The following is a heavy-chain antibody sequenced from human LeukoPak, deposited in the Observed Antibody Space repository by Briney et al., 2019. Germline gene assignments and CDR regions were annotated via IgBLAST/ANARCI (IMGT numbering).Heavy chain of an antibody. CDR3: ARQGGNAFDI. CDR2: IYYSGST. J-gene: IGHJ3*02. CDR1: GGSISSYY. Sequence: SETLSLTCIVSGGSISSYYWSWIRQPPGKGLEWIGYIYYSGSTNYNPSLRSRVTMSVDTSKNQFSLKLSSVTAADTAVYYCARQGGNAFDIWGQGTMVTVSS. D-gene: IGHD3-16*01. V-gene: IGHV4-59*08.